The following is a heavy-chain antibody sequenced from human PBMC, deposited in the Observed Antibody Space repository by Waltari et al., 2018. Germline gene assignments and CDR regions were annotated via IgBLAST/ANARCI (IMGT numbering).Heavy chain of an antibody. Sequence: EVQLVESGGGLVQPGGSLRLSCAASGFTFSRSAMNWVRQAPGKGLEWVSAISGSGGSTYYADSVKGRFTISRDNSKNTLYLQMNSLRAEDTAVYYCAKSLSGGSGSIDYWGQGTLVTVSS. CDR2: ISGSGGST. CDR3: AKSLSGGSGSIDY. V-gene: IGHV3-23*04. D-gene: IGHD3-10*01. J-gene: IGHJ4*02. CDR1: GFTFSRSA.